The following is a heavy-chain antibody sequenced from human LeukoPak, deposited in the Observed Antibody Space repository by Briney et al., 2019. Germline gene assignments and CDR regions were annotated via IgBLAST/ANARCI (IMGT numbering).Heavy chain of an antibody. J-gene: IGHJ3*02. CDR2: ISSSSSTI. CDR1: GFTFSSYS. D-gene: IGHD2-15*01. CDR3: ARDLTVVVVAASDHDAFDI. V-gene: IGHV3-48*01. Sequence: GGSLRLSRAASGFTFSSYSMNWVRQAPGKGLEWVSYISSSSSTIYYADSVKGRFTISRDNAKNSLYLQMNSLRAEDTAVYYCARDLTVVVVAASDHDAFDIWGQGTMVTVSS.